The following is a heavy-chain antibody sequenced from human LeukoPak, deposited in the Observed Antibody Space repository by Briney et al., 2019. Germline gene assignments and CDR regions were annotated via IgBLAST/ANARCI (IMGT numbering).Heavy chain of an antibody. Sequence: SETPSPTCTVSGGSISSSHYYWGWIRQPPGKGLEWIGTIYYSGTTYYNPSLESRVTMSEDTSKNQFSLTLRSVTATDTAVYYCARQISDYYYYYIDVWGKGTTVTVSS. CDR2: IYYSGTT. V-gene: IGHV4-39*01. D-gene: IGHD3-3*01. J-gene: IGHJ6*03. CDR3: ARQISDYYYYYIDV. CDR1: GGSISSSHYY.